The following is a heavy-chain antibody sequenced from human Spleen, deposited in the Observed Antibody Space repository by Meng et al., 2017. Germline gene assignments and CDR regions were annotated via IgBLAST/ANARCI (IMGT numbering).Heavy chain of an antibody. CDR2: INHSGST. D-gene: IGHD4-11*01. Sequence: QGQLQQWGAGMLTPSETLSVTGVVSGGSFSDYYWSWIRQPPGRSLEWIGEINHSGSTNYNPSLESRATISVDTSQNNLSLKLSSVTAADSAVYYCARGPTTMAHDFDYWGQGTLVTVSS. CDR1: GGSFSDYY. V-gene: IGHV4-34*01. J-gene: IGHJ4*02. CDR3: ARGPTTMAHDFDY.